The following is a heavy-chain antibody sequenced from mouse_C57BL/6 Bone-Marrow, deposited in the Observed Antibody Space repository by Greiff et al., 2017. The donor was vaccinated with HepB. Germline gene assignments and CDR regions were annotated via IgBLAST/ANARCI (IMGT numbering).Heavy chain of an antibody. V-gene: IGHV5-17*01. D-gene: IGHD1-1*01. CDR1: GFTFSDYG. Sequence: EVQLQQSGGGLVKPGGSLKLSCAASGFTFSDYGMHWVRQAPEKGLEWVAYISSGSSTIYYADTVKGRFTISRDNAKNTLFLQMTSLRSEDTAMYYCARPVTTVTSYAMDYWGQGTSVTVSS. CDR3: ARPVTTVTSYAMDY. CDR2: ISSGSSTI. J-gene: IGHJ4*01.